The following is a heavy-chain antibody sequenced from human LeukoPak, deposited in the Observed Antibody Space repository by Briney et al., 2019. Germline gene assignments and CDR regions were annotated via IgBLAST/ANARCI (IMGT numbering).Heavy chain of an antibody. CDR2: IHYSGST. V-gene: IGHV4-59*12. Sequence: SETLSLTCTVSGGSISSYYWSWIRQPPGKGLEWIGYIHYSGSTNYNPSLKSRVTISVDTSKNQFSLKLSSVTAADTAVYYCARLVYDSSGYYYFDYWGQGTLVTVSS. D-gene: IGHD3-22*01. J-gene: IGHJ4*02. CDR3: ARLVYDSSGYYYFDY. CDR1: GGSISSYY.